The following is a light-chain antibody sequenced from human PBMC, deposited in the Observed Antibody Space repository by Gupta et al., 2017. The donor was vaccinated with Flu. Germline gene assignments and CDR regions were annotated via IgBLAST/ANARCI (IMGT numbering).Light chain of an antibody. V-gene: IGKV3-20*01. J-gene: IGKJ2*03. CDR1: QSVSSSY. Sequence: IMLTKSPGHLSLSPGTRATLPCRASQSVSSSYFARYQQPPDQAPRLVLYGAASRATGLPDRFSGSGSATDFSLTISRLEPQDFVVYYCQQYGSSPLYSFGQGTMLEI. CDR2: GAA. CDR3: QQYGSSPLYS.